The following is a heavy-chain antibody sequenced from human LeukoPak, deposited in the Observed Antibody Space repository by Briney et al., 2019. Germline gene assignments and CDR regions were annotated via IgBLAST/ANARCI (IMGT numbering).Heavy chain of an antibody. Sequence: PGGSLRLSCAASGFTFSSYAMSWVRQAPGKGLEWVSAISGSGGSTYYADSVKGRFTISRDNSKNTLYLQMNSLRAEDTAVYYCAKDITMVRGVFGPADYWGQGTLVTVSS. D-gene: IGHD3-10*01. CDR1: GFTFSSYA. CDR2: ISGSGGST. CDR3: AKDITMVRGVFGPADY. V-gene: IGHV3-23*01. J-gene: IGHJ4*02.